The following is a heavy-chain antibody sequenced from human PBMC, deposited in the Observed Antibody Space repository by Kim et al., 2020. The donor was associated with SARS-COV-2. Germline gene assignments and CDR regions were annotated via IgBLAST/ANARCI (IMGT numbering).Heavy chain of an antibody. CDR3: ARQGPDIVVVPAAITWYFDL. CDR2: IYYSGST. Sequence: SETLSLTCTVSGGSIRSSSYYWGWIRQPPGKGLEWIGSIYYSGSTYYNPSLKSRVTISVDTSKNQFSLKLSSVTAADTAVYYCARQGPDIVVVPAAITWYFDLWGRGALVTVSS. CDR1: GGSIRSSSYY. J-gene: IGHJ2*01. D-gene: IGHD2-2*02. V-gene: IGHV4-39*01.